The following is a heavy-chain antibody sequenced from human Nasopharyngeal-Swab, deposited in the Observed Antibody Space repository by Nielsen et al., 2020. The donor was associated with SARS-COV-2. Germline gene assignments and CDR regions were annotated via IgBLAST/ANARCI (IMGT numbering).Heavy chain of an antibody. J-gene: IGHJ4*02. CDR1: GYSFRSYG. Sequence: ASVKVSCKASGYSFRSYGINWVRQAPGQGLEWMGWISVYNADRNYAAKFQGRVSMTTDTSTTTAYMELRSLRSDDTAVSYCARDVEEWLVVPSLSFDYWGQGTLVTVSS. CDR3: ARDVEEWLVVPSLSFDY. V-gene: IGHV1-18*01. CDR2: ISVYNADR. D-gene: IGHD5-18*01.